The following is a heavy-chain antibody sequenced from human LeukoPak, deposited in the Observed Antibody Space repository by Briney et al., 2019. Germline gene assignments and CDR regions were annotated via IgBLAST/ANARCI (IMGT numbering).Heavy chain of an antibody. J-gene: IGHJ4*02. CDR3: ARGWGYFDY. CDR2: IYYSGST. Sequence: TASETLSLTCTVSGGSISSYYWSWIRQPAGKGLEWIGHIYYSGSTSNNPSLKSRVTISVDTSKNQFSLKLSSVTAADTAVYYCARGWGYFDYWGQGTLVTVSS. V-gene: IGHV4-59*01. CDR1: GGSISSYY. D-gene: IGHD1-26*01.